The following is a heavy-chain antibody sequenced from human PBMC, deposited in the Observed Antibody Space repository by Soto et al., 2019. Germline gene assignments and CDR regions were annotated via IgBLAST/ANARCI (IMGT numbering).Heavy chain of an antibody. D-gene: IGHD2-8*01. CDR3: ARGGVLMVYAVGAFDI. CDR1: GFTFSSYG. Sequence: QVQLVESGGGVVQPGRSLRLSCAASGFTFSSYGMHWVRQAPGKGLEWVAVIWYDGSNKYYADSVKGRFTISRDNSKNTLYLQMNCLRAEDTAVYYCARGGVLMVYAVGAFDIWGQGTMVTVSS. CDR2: IWYDGSNK. J-gene: IGHJ3*02. V-gene: IGHV3-33*01.